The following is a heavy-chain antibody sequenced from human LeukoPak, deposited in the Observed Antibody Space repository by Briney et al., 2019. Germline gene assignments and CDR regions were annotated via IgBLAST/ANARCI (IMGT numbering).Heavy chain of an antibody. J-gene: IGHJ3*02. CDR1: GGSISSYY. Sequence: SETLSLTCTVSGGSISSYYWSWIRQPPGKGLEWIGYIYDSGSTNYNPSLKSRVTISVDTSKNQFSLKLSSVTAADTAVYYCARNLWFGESSDAFYIWGQGTMVTVSS. V-gene: IGHV4-59*01. CDR2: IYDSGST. D-gene: IGHD3-10*01. CDR3: ARNLWFGESSDAFYI.